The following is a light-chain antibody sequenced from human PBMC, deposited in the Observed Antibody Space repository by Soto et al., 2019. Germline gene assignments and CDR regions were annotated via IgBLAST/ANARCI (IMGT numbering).Light chain of an antibody. CDR1: QSISTW. J-gene: IGKJ1*01. V-gene: IGKV1-5*03. Sequence: DIQMTQSPSTLSASVGDRVTLTCRASQSISTWLAWYQQKPGKAPKLLISKASSLESGVPSRFSGSGSGTEFTLTISSLQPDDFATYYCQHYDTYPWTFGQGTKVEIK. CDR2: KAS. CDR3: QHYDTYPWT.